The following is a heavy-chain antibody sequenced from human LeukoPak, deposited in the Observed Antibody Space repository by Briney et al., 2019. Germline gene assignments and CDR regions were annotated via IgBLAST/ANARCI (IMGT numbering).Heavy chain of an antibody. CDR2: MNPNSGDT. V-gene: IGHV1-8*01. Sequence: GASVKVSCKASGYSFTSYDINWVRPATGQGLEWMGWMNPNSGDTGYAQKFQGTVTMTRNTSISTAYMELRSMRSDDTAVYYCAGSLGYCTSNVCYLKYWGQGTLVTVSS. J-gene: IGHJ4*02. D-gene: IGHD2-8*01. CDR3: AGSLGYCTSNVCYLKY. CDR1: GYSFTSYD.